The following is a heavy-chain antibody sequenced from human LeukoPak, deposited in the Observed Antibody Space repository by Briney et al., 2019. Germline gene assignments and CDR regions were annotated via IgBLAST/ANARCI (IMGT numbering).Heavy chain of an antibody. CDR1: GFTFSSYS. Sequence: PGGSLRLSCAASGFTFSSYSMNWVRQAPGKGLEWVSSISSSSSYIYYADSVKGRFTISRDNAKNSLYLQMNSLRVEDTAVYYCARDSTFTYCSSTSCYSGVYYYYYGMDVWGQGTTVTVSS. J-gene: IGHJ6*02. CDR2: ISSSSSYI. V-gene: IGHV3-21*01. D-gene: IGHD2-2*01. CDR3: ARDSTFTYCSSTSCYSGVYYYYYGMDV.